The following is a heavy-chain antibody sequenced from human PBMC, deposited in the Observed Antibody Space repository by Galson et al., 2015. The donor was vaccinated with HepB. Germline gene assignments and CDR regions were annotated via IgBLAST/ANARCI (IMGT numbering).Heavy chain of an antibody. CDR2: ISYDGSNK. Sequence: SLRLSCAASGFTFSSYAMHWVRQAPGKGLEWVAVISYDGSNKYYADSVKGRFTISRDNSKNTLYLQMNSLRAEDTAVYYCARDLNYGSGSYYAPWGAAYGYWGQGTLVTVSS. CDR3: ARDLNYGSGSYYAPWGAAYGY. CDR1: GFTFSSYA. D-gene: IGHD3-10*01. J-gene: IGHJ4*02. V-gene: IGHV3-30*04.